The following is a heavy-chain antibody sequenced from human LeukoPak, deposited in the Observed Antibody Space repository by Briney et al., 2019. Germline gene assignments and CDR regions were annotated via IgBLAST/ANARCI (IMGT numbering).Heavy chain of an antibody. D-gene: IGHD6-19*01. V-gene: IGHV1-18*01. CDR1: GYTFTSYA. CDR2: ISAYNGNT. Sequence: GASVKVSCKASGYTFTSYAMNWVRQAPGQGLEWMGWISAYNGNTNYAQKLQGRVTMTTDTSTSTAYMELRSLRSDDTAVYYCARDPRIAVAGRKSVSAFDIWGQGTMVTVSS. J-gene: IGHJ3*02. CDR3: ARDPRIAVAGRKSVSAFDI.